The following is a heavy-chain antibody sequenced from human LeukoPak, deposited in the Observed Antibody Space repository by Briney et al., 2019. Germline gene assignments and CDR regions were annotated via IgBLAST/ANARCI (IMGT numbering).Heavy chain of an antibody. CDR3: ARRGYVWGSYRYFRTLDY. J-gene: IGHJ4*02. V-gene: IGHV4-34*01. Sequence: SETLSLTCAVYGGSFSGYYWSWIRQPPGKGLEWIGEINHSGSTNYNPSLKSRVAISVDTSKNQFSLKLSSVTAADTAVYYCARRGYVWGSYRYFRTLDYWGQGTLVTVSS. CDR2: INHSGST. CDR1: GGSFSGYY. D-gene: IGHD3-16*02.